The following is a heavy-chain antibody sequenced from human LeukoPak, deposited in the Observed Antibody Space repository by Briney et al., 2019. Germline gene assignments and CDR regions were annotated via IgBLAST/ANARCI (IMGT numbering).Heavy chain of an antibody. J-gene: IGHJ3*02. CDR2: IDPGDSDT. V-gene: IGHV5-51*01. CDR1: GYSFTSYW. Sequence: GESLKISCKGSGYSFTSYWIGWVRQMPGKGLEWMGIIDPGDSDTRYSPSFQGQVTISADKSISTAYLQWSSLKASDTAMYYCARQIPGYYDSSGTDAFDIWGQGTMVTVSS. CDR3: ARQIPGYYDSSGTDAFDI. D-gene: IGHD3-22*01.